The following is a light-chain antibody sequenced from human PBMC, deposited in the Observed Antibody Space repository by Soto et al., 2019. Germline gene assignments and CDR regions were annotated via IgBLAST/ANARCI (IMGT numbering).Light chain of an antibody. CDR2: GAS. CDR1: QSVSSSY. V-gene: IGKV3-20*01. CDR3: QQYNNWPLT. J-gene: IGKJ4*01. Sequence: EIVLTQSPGTLSLSPGERATLSCRASQSVSSSYLAWYQQKPGQAPRLLIYGASNRATGIPDRFSGSGSGTDFTLTISSLQSEDFAVYYCQQYNNWPLTFGGGTKVDIK.